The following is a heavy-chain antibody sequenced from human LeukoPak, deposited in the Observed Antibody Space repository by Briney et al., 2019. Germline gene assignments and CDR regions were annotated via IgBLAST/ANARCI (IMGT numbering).Heavy chain of an antibody. CDR1: GYTFTSYG. V-gene: IGHV1-18*01. J-gene: IGHJ3*02. CDR3: ARREVGAPPNDAFDI. Sequence: GASVKVSCKASGYTFTSYGISWVRQAPGQGLEWMGWIIAYNGNTNYAQKLQGRVTMTTDTSTSTAYMELRSLRSDDTAVYYCARREVGAPPNDAFDIWGQGTMVTVSS. D-gene: IGHD1-26*01. CDR2: IIAYNGNT.